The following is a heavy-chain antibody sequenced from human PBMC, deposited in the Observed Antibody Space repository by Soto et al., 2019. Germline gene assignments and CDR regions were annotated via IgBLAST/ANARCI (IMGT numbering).Heavy chain of an antibody. V-gene: IGHV4-34*01. Sequence: SETLSLTCAVYGGSFSGYYWSWIRQPPGKGLEWIGEINHSGSTNYNPSLKSRVTISVDTSKNQFSLKLSSVTAADTAVYYCARESAGSGKNNWFDPWGQGTLVT. J-gene: IGHJ5*02. CDR1: GGSFSGYY. CDR2: INHSGST. CDR3: ARESAGSGKNNWFDP. D-gene: IGHD3-10*01.